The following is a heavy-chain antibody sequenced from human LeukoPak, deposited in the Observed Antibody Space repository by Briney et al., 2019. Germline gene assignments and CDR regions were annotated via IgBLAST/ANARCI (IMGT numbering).Heavy chain of an antibody. Sequence: PGGSLRLSCAASGFIFSSNWMSWVRQAPGKGLEWVANIKQDGSERYYVDSVKGRFTISRDNAKNSLYLQMNSLRAEDTAVYYCARVLRYFDWLTDYFDYWGQGTLVTVSS. CDR2: IKQDGSER. CDR3: ARVLRYFDWLTDYFDY. D-gene: IGHD3-9*01. CDR1: GFIFSSNW. J-gene: IGHJ4*02. V-gene: IGHV3-7*01.